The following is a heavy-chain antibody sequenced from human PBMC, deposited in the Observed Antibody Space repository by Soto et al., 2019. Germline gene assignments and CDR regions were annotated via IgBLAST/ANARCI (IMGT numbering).Heavy chain of an antibody. D-gene: IGHD3-3*01. J-gene: IGHJ4*02. V-gene: IGHV4-59*01. CDR1: GGSISSYY. CDR3: ARSYYDFWSGYYLVYFDY. Sequence: SETLSLTCTVSGGSISSYYWSWIRQPPGKGLEWIGYIYYSGSTNYNPSLKSRVTISVDTSKNQFSLKLSSVTAADTAVYYCARSYYDFWSGYYLVYFDYWGQGTLVTVSS. CDR2: IYYSGST.